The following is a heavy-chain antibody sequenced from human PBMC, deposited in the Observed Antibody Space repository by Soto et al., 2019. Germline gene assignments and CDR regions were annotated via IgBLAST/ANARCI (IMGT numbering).Heavy chain of an antibody. Sequence: QITLKESGPTLVKPTQTLTLTCTFSGFSRSSTRMAVGWIRQPPGKALEWLALIYWYDDKRYSPFLKSRITSTKDTSKNQVVLTMSNMDPVDTARYYCAHIVVAGLGYYFDYWGQGTLVTVSS. CDR2: IYWYDDK. D-gene: IGHD6-19*01. V-gene: IGHV2-5*01. CDR3: AHIVVAGLGYYFDY. J-gene: IGHJ4*02. CDR1: GFSRSSTRMA.